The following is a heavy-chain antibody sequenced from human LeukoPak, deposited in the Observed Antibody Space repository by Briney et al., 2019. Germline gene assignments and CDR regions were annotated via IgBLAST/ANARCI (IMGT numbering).Heavy chain of an antibody. V-gene: IGHV4-59*08. CDR2: IYYSGSS. CDR3: ARHALYGLRPGYYYFDY. CDR1: GGSISSYY. D-gene: IGHD2-8*01. J-gene: IGHJ4*02. Sequence: SETLSLTCTVSGGSISSYYWSWIRQPPGKGLGWIGFIYYSGSSNYNPSLKSRVTISVDTSKNQFSLKLSSVTAADTAVYYCARHALYGLRPGYYYFDYWGQGTLVTVSS.